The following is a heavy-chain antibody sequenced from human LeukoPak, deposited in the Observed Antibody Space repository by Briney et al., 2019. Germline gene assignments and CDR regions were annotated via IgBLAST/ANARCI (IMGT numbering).Heavy chain of an antibody. Sequence: GGSLRLSCAASGFTFSSYAMSWVRQAPGKGLEWVSAISGSGGSTYYADSVKGRFTISRDNSKNTLYLQMNSVRAEDTAVYYCAKAVRSLIVVVTAIDWYFDLWGRGTLVTVSS. CDR1: GFTFSSYA. D-gene: IGHD2-21*02. J-gene: IGHJ2*01. CDR2: ISGSGGST. V-gene: IGHV3-23*01. CDR3: AKAVRSLIVVVTAIDWYFDL.